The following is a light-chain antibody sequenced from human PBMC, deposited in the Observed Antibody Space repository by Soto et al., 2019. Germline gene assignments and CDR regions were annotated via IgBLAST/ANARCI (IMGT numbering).Light chain of an antibody. J-gene: IGKJ4*01. CDR1: QSVSNK. CDR2: DAS. CDR3: QQYSNWPPAT. Sequence: EIVMTQSPGTLSVSPGERATLSCRASQSVSNKLAWYQHKPGQAPRLLIFDASTMATGIPARISGSGSGTEFTLTISSLQSEDVAVYYCQQYSNWPPATFGGGTKVEIK. V-gene: IGKV3-15*01.